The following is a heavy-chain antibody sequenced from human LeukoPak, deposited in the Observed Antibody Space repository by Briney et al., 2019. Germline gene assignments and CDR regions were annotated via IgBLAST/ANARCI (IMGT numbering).Heavy chain of an antibody. CDR3: ARHPLSRLMEWLVDD. J-gene: IGHJ4*02. Sequence: PGGSLRLSCEASGLTFSTYSFNWVRQAPGRGLEWVSSISSTGTYLYYAASVMGRFTISRDNAKNSLYLQMNSLRTEDTAVYYCARHPLSRLMEWLVDDWGQGTLVTVSS. V-gene: IGHV3-21*01. D-gene: IGHD3-3*01. CDR1: GLTFSTYS. CDR2: ISSTGTYL.